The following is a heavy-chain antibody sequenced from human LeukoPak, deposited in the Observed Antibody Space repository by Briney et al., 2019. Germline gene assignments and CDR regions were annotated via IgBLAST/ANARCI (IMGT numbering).Heavy chain of an antibody. CDR3: AKGEYCSGGSCLCDY. V-gene: IGHV3-23*01. CDR2: ISGSGGST. D-gene: IGHD2-15*01. Sequence: GGSLRLSCAASGFTFSSYAMSWVRQAPGKGLEWVSAISGSGGSTYYADSVKGLFTISRDNSKNTLYLQMNSLRAEDTAVYYCAKGEYCSGGSCLCDYWGQGTLVTVSS. CDR1: GFTFSSYA. J-gene: IGHJ4*02.